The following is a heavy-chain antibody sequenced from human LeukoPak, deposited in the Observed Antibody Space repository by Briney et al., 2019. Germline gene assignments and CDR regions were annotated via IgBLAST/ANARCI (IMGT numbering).Heavy chain of an antibody. J-gene: IGHJ5*02. D-gene: IGHD3-10*01. Sequence: GSLRLSCAASGFTFSSYAVHWVRQAPGKGLEWVAVISYDGSNKYYADSVKGRFTISRDNSKNTLYLQMNSLRAEDTAVYYCAKDRGATYKDFGPWGQGTLVTVSS. V-gene: IGHV3-30-3*01. CDR2: ISYDGSNK. CDR3: AKDRGATYKDFGP. CDR1: GFTFSSYA.